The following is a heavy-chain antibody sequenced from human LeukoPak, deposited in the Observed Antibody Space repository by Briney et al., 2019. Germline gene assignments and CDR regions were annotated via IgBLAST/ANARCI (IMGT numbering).Heavy chain of an antibody. J-gene: IGHJ3*02. CDR3: AKKDEQWLVQGNAFDI. V-gene: IGHV3-33*03. Sequence: GTSLRLSCAASGFTFNSYGMHWVRQAPGKGLGWVAAIWYDGSKQYYADSVKGRFTISRDNSKNTLYLQMNSLRAEDTAVYYCAKKDEQWLVQGNAFDIWGQGTMVTVSS. CDR1: GFTFNSYG. CDR2: IWYDGSKQ. D-gene: IGHD6-19*01.